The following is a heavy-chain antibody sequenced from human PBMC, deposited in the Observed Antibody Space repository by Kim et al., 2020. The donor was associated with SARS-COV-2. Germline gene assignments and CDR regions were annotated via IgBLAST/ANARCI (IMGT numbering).Heavy chain of an antibody. V-gene: IGHV7-4-1*02. CDR2: INTNTGNP. CDR1: GYTFTSYA. CDR3: ARDLIAVAGYAFDI. D-gene: IGHD6-19*01. Sequence: ASVKVSCKASGYTFTSYAMNWVRQAPGQGLEWMGWINTNTGNPTYAQGFTGRFVFSLDTSVSTAYLQISSLKAEDTAVYYCARDLIAVAGYAFDIWGQGTMVTVSS. J-gene: IGHJ3*02.